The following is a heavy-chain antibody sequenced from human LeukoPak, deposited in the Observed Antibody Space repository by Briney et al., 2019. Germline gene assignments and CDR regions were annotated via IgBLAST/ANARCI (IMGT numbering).Heavy chain of an antibody. D-gene: IGHD5-12*01. CDR3: ARDPGGNRDGYNLL. V-gene: IGHV4-59*06. CDR2: IYYSGST. Sequence: SETLSLTCTVSGGSISSYYWSWIRQHPGKGLGGIGYIYYSGSTYYNPSLKSRVTISLDTSKNQFSLKLSSVTAADTAVYYCARDPGGNRDGYNLLWGQGTLVTVSS. CDR1: GGSISSYY. J-gene: IGHJ4*02.